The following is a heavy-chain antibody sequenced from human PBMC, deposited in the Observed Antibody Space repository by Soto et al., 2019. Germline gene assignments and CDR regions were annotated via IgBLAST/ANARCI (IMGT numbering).Heavy chain of an antibody. CDR3: AREGGGTCPGY. V-gene: IGHV3-11*01. J-gene: IGHJ4*02. D-gene: IGHD2-15*01. Sequence: QVQLVESGGGLVKPGGSLRLSCAVSGFIFRDYYMSWIRQAPGKGLECVSYISSSGNSIYYADSVKGRFTISRDNAKNSLYLQMTSLRAEDTAIYYCAREGGGTCPGYWGQGTLVTVSS. CDR2: ISSSGNSI. CDR1: GFIFRDYY.